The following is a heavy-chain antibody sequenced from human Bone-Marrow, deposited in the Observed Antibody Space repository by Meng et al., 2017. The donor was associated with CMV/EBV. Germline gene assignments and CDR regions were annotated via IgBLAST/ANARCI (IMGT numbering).Heavy chain of an antibody. CDR3: ARSPGWWSLDY. CDR1: GAYINARSTL. D-gene: IGHD2-15*01. Sequence: CAVSGAYINARSTLWSWVRQPPGKGLEWIGEISHSGSAKYIPSLKSRVTISMDLTRNHFSLKLTSVTAADTGVYFCARSPGWWSLDYWGQGALVTVSS. V-gene: IGHV4-4*01. J-gene: IGHJ4*02. CDR2: ISHSGSA.